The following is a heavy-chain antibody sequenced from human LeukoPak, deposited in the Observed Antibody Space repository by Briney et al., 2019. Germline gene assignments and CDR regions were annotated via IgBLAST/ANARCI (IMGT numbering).Heavy chain of an antibody. CDR1: GCTFSSYA. CDR2: ISGSGGST. J-gene: IGHJ4*02. V-gene: IGHV3-23*01. Sequence: GGSLRLSCAASGCTFSSYAMSWVRQAPGKGLEWVSAISGSGGSTYYADSVKGRFTISRDNSKNTPYLQMNSMRAAGTAVYYCAKDHDSSGYYPEYYFDYWGQGTLVTVSS. D-gene: IGHD3-22*01. CDR3: AKDHDSSGYYPEYYFDY.